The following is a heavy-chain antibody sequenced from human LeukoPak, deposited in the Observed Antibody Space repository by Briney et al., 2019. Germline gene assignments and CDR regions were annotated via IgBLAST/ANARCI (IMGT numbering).Heavy chain of an antibody. CDR1: GGSFSGYY. CDR2: INHSGST. V-gene: IGHV4-34*01. CDR3: ARSLRHCTNGVCYAALFDY. Sequence: SETLSLTCAVYGGSFSGYYWSWIRQPPGKGLEWIGEINHSGSTNYNPSLKSRVTISVDTSKNQFSLKLSSVTAADTAVYYCARSLRHCTNGVCYAALFDYWGQGNLVTVSS. D-gene: IGHD2-8*01. J-gene: IGHJ4*02.